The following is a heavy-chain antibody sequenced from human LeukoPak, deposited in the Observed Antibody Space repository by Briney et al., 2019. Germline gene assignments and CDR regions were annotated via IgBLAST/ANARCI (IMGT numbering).Heavy chain of an antibody. CDR1: GFTFSSYS. D-gene: IGHD4-17*01. Sequence: GGSLRLSCAASGFTFSSYSMNWVRQAPGKGLEWVSSISSSSSYIYYADSVKGRFTISRDNAKNSLYLQMNSLRAEDTAVYYCARRSLRGPYYFDYWGQGTLVTVSS. V-gene: IGHV3-21*04. CDR2: ISSSSSYI. CDR3: ARRSLRGPYYFDY. J-gene: IGHJ4*02.